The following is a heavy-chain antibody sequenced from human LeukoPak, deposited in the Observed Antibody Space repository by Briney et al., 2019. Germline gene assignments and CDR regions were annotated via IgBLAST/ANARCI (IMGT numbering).Heavy chain of an antibody. CDR3: ARDYSSGLPMDY. V-gene: IGHV1-46*01. J-gene: IGHJ4*02. Sequence: ASVKVSCKASGYAFTSYYMHWVRQAPGQGLEWMGIINPSGGSTSYAQKFQGRVTMARDTSTSTVYMELSSLRSEDTAVYYCARDYSSGLPMDYWGQGTLVTVSS. CDR2: INPSGGST. CDR1: GYAFTSYY. D-gene: IGHD3-22*01.